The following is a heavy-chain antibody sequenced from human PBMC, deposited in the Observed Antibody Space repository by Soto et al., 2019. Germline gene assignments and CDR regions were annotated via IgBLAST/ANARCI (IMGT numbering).Heavy chain of an antibody. V-gene: IGHV1-69*01. CDR3: ARSNLGGHIVVVTAFRPYYYGMDV. CDR2: IIPIFGTA. J-gene: IGHJ6*02. Sequence: QVQLVQSGAEVKKPGSSVKVSCKASGGTFSSYAISWVRQAPGQGLEWMGGIIPIFGTANYAQKFQGRVTITADESTSTAYMELSSLRSEDTAVYYCARSNLGGHIVVVTAFRPYYYGMDVWGQGTTVTVSS. D-gene: IGHD2-21*02. CDR1: GGTFSSYA.